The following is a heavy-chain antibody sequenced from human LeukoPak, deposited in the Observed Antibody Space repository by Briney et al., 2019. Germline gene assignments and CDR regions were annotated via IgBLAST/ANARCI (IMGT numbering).Heavy chain of an antibody. CDR2: INPNSGGT. Sequence: GASVKVSCKASGYTFTGYYMHWVRPAPGQGRDWMGWINPNSGGTNYAQKFQGRVTMTRDTSISTAYMELSRLRSDDTAVYYCARDPYGTWYFDLWGRGTLVTVSS. CDR1: GYTFTGYY. D-gene: IGHD3-10*01. J-gene: IGHJ2*01. V-gene: IGHV1-2*02. CDR3: ARDPYGTWYFDL.